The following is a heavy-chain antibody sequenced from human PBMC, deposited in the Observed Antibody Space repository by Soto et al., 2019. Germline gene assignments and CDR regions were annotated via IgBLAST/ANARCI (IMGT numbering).Heavy chain of an antibody. CDR1: GFTLSDHY. Sequence: EVQLVESGGGLVQPGGSLRLSCAGSGFTLSDHYIDWVRQAPGKGLEWVGRSRDKPQGYSTAYAASVKGRFTTSRDESKNSAYLQMNSLRSEDTAIYYCARISRYCSGGDCHAWGQGTQVTVSS. V-gene: IGHV3-72*01. D-gene: IGHD2-15*01. CDR2: SRDKPQGYST. CDR3: ARISRYCSGGDCHA. J-gene: IGHJ5*02.